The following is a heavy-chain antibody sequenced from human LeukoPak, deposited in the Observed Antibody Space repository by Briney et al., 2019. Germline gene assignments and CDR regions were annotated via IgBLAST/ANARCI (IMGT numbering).Heavy chain of an antibody. D-gene: IGHD4-11*01. CDR2: IIPILGIA. Sequence: AASVKVSCKASGGTFSSYAISWVRQAPGQGLEWMGRIIPILGIANYAQKFQGRVTITADKSTSTAYMELSSLRSEDTAVYYCARVGGSTVTQGGAFDIWGQGTMVTVSS. V-gene: IGHV1-69*04. CDR1: GGTFSSYA. J-gene: IGHJ3*02. CDR3: ARVGGSTVTQGGAFDI.